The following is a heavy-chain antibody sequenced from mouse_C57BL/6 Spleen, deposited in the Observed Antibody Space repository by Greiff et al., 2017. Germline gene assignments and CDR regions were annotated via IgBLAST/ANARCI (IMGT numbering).Heavy chain of an antibody. CDR2: INYNGSST. V-gene: IGHV5-16*01. CDR1: GFTFSDYY. CDR3: ARDRGSYYYFDY. J-gene: IGHJ2*01. Sequence: EVMLVESEGGLVQPGSSMKLSCTASGFTFSDYYMAWVRQVPEKGLEWVANINYNGSSTYYLDSLKSRFIISRDNAKNILYLQMSSLKSEDTATYYCARDRGSYYYFDYWGQGTTLTVSS. D-gene: IGHD1-1*02.